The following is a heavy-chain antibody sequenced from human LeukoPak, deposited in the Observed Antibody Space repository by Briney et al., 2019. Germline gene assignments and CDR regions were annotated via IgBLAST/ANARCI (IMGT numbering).Heavy chain of an antibody. CDR2: IHYTGIT. CDR3: ARTGGDCSSGLCYYAMDV. CDR1: GVSISSYY. J-gene: IGHJ6*02. V-gene: IGHV4-59*01. D-gene: IGHD2-21*02. Sequence: SETLSLACTVSGVSISSYYWSWIRQPPGKGLEWIGYIHYTGITDYNPSLRSRVTLSIDLSKNQFSLRLSSVTAADTAVYYCARTGGDCSSGLCYYAMDVWGQGATVTVS.